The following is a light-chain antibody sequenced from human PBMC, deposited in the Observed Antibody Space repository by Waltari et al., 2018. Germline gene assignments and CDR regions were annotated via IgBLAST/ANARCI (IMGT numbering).Light chain of an antibody. J-gene: IGKJ5*01. V-gene: IGKV1-39*01. Sequence: DIQMTQSPSSLSASVGDRVTITCRASQSISSHLNWYQQKPGKAPKFLISAASSLQSGVPSRFSGSGSGTDFTLTISSLQPEDFATYYCQQSYSTPPTFGQGTRLETK. CDR1: QSISSH. CDR3: QQSYSTPPT. CDR2: AAS.